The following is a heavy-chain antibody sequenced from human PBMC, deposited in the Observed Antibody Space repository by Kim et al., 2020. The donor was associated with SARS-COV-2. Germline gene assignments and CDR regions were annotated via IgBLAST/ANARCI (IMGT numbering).Heavy chain of an antibody. CDR2: IIPIFGTA. Sequence: SVKVSCKASGGTFSSYAISWVRQAPGQGLEWMGGIIPIFGTANYAQKFQGRVTITADESTSTAYMELSSLRSEDTAVYYCARDEYYYDSSGYQGGFFDYWGQGTLVTVSS. J-gene: IGHJ4*02. CDR1: GGTFSSYA. D-gene: IGHD3-22*01. V-gene: IGHV1-69*13. CDR3: ARDEYYYDSSGYQGGFFDY.